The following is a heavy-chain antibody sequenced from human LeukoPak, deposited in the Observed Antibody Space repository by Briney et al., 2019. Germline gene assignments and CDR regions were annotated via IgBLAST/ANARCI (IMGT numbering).Heavy chain of an antibody. Sequence: GASVKVSCKASGGTFSSYAISWVRQASGQGLEWMGRIIPILGIANYAQKFQGRVTITADKSTSTAYMELSSLRSEDTAVYYCARGGYSYGFEPINWFDPWGQGTLVTVSS. CDR1: GGTFSSYA. V-gene: IGHV1-69*04. CDR3: ARGGYSYGFEPINWFDP. CDR2: IIPILGIA. D-gene: IGHD5-18*01. J-gene: IGHJ5*02.